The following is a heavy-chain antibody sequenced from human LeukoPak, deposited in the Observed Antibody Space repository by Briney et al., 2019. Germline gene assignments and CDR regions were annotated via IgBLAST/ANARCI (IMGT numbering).Heavy chain of an antibody. V-gene: IGHV4-4*07. CDR2: IYTSGST. J-gene: IGHJ6*02. CDR1: GGSISSYY. CDR3: ARDRVESSGYYYYYGIDV. Sequence: SETLSLTCTVSGGSISSYYWSWIRQPAGKGLEWIGRIYTSGSTNYNPSLKSRVIMSVDTSKNQFSLKLSSVTAADTAAYYCARDRVESSGYYYYYGIDVWGQGTTVTVSS. D-gene: IGHD3-22*01.